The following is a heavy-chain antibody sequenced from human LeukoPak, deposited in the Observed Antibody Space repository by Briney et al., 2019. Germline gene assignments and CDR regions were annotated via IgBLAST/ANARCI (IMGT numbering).Heavy chain of an antibody. Sequence: SETLSLTCTVSGDSISRYYWSWIRQPPGKGLEWIGSIYHSGSTYYNPSLKSRVTISVDTSKNQFSLKLSSVTAADTAVYYCASTVTTDWFDPWGQGTLVTVSS. J-gene: IGHJ5*02. CDR1: GDSISRYY. CDR3: ASTVTTDWFDP. D-gene: IGHD4-17*01. CDR2: IYHSGST. V-gene: IGHV4-38-2*02.